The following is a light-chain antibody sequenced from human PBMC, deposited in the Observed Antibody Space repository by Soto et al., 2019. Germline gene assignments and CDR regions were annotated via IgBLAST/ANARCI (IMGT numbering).Light chain of an antibody. CDR1: QSVSNNY. V-gene: IGKV3-20*01. CDR3: QQYGSSPTWT. Sequence: EIVLTQSPGTLSLSPGERATLSCRASQSVSNNYLAWYQQKPGQAPRLLIYGASSRATGIPDRFTGSGSGTDFTLIISRLEPEDFAVFYCQQYGSSPTWTFGQGTKVEI. CDR2: GAS. J-gene: IGKJ1*01.